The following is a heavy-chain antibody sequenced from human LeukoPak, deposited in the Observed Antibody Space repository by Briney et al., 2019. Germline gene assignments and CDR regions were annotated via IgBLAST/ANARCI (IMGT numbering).Heavy chain of an antibody. D-gene: IGHD1-7*01. CDR1: GFTFSSYW. CDR2: IKQDGSEK. J-gene: IGHJ6*02. V-gene: IGHV3-7*01. Sequence: GGSLRLSCAASGFTFSSYWMSWVRQAPGKGLEWVANIKQDGSEKYYVDSVKGRFTISRDNAKNSLYLQMNSLRAEDTAVYYCARVGGLELELFYYYYGMDVWGQGTTVTVSS. CDR3: ARVGGLELELFYYYYGMDV.